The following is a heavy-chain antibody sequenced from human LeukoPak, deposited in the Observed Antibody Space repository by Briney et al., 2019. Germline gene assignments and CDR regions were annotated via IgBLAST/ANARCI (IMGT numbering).Heavy chain of an antibody. J-gene: IGHJ4*02. D-gene: IGHD6-13*01. CDR3: AREGSLLAAAYDY. CDR2: IIPIFGTA. Sequence: GASVKVSCKASGGTFSSYAISWVRQAPGQGLEWMGGIIPIFGTANYAQKFQGRVTITADESTSTAYMELSSLRSEDTAVYYCAREGSLLAAAYDYWGQGTLVTVSP. V-gene: IGHV1-69*13. CDR1: GGTFSSYA.